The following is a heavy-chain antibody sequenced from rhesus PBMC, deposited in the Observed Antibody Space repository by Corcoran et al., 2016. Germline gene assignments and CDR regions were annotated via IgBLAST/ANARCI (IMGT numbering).Heavy chain of an antibody. D-gene: IGHD3-16*01. CDR1: GYTFTSYY. CDR2: INPSNGNT. V-gene: IGHV1S9*01. Sequence: QVQLVQSGAEVKKPGASVKLSCKASGYTFTSYYINWVRQATGQVLEWMGGINPSNGNTGYATNFQGRVAMTRDTSTSTAYMELSSLRSEDTAVYYCTRGYSGSYYSAFDYWGQGVLVTVSS. J-gene: IGHJ4*01. CDR3: TRGYSGSYYSAFDY.